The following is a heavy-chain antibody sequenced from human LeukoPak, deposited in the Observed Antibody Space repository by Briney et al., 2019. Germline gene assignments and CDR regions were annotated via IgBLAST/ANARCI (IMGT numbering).Heavy chain of an antibody. CDR2: IKQDGSEK. Sequence: GGSLRLSCSASGFTFSSYWMSWVRQAPGKGLEWVANIKQDGSEKYYVDSVKGRFTISRDNAKNSLYLQMNSLRAEDTAVYYCARAIRDYGGNPFFDYWGQGTLVTVSS. V-gene: IGHV3-7*01. D-gene: IGHD4-23*01. CDR1: GFTFSSYW. CDR3: ARAIRDYGGNPFFDY. J-gene: IGHJ4*02.